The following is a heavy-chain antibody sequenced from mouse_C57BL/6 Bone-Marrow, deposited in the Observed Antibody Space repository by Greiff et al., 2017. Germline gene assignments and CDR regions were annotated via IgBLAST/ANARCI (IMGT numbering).Heavy chain of an antibody. CDR2: ISSGSSTI. CDR3: AYYGSSYGYWYFDV. Sequence: EVKLQESGGGLVKPGGSLKLSCAASGFTFSDYGIHWVRQAPEKGLEWVAYISSGSSTIYYADTVKGRFTISRDNAQNTLFLQMTNLRSEDTAMYYCAYYGSSYGYWYFDVWGTGTTVTVSS. D-gene: IGHD1-1*01. V-gene: IGHV5-17*01. CDR1: GFTFSDYG. J-gene: IGHJ1*03.